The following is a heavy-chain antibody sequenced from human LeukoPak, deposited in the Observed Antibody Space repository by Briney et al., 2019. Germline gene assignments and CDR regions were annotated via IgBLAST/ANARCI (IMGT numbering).Heavy chain of an antibody. CDR1: GFTFSSYA. J-gene: IGHJ4*02. Sequence: GGSLRLSCAASGFTFSSYAMTWVRQAPGKGLEWVSTINDSGGSTFYADSVKGRFTISRDDSKNTLYVQMNSLRAEDTAVYYCAKATGPSYFDFWGQGTLVTVSS. CDR3: AKATGPSYFDF. D-gene: IGHD7-27*01. CDR2: INDSGGST. V-gene: IGHV3-23*01.